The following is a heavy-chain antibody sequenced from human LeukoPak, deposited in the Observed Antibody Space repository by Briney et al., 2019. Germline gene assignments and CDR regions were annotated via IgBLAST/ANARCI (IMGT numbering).Heavy chain of an antibody. CDR3: AREILRFDI. CDR1: GYTINSYA. V-gene: IGHV7-4-1*02. CDR2: INTNTGNP. J-gene: IGHJ3*02. Sequence: ASVKVSCKASGYTINSYAMNWVRQAPGQGLEWMAWINTNTGNPTYAQGFTGRFVFSLDSSVSTAYLQISNLMPEDTAKYYCAREILRFDIWGQGTMVIVSS.